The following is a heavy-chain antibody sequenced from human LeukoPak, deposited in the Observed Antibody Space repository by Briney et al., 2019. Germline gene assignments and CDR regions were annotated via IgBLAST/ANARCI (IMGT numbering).Heavy chain of an antibody. CDR3: ARPRTTVVTGSDDFDL. Sequence: PGRSLRLSCAASGFSFSDYGMYSVRQAPGQRLWWVAVILYDGRNKYYADSVKGRFTISRDKSKNTLYLQMNSLRTEDTAIYYCARPRTTVVTGSDDFDLWGQGTVVTVSS. V-gene: IGHV3-30*03. CDR2: ILYDGRNK. D-gene: IGHD4-23*01. J-gene: IGHJ3*01. CDR1: GFSFSDYG.